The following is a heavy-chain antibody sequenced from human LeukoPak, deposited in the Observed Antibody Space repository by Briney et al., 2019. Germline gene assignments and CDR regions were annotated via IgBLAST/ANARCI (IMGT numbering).Heavy chain of an antibody. Sequence: QTGGSLRLSCAASGFTFSSYAMHWVRQAPGKGLEWVAVISYDGSNKYYADSVKGRFTISRDNSKNTLYLQMNSLRAEDTAVYYCARDGGGNLDYWGQGTLVTVSS. CDR2: ISYDGSNK. CDR1: GFTFSSYA. D-gene: IGHD4-23*01. V-gene: IGHV3-30-3*01. CDR3: ARDGGGNLDY. J-gene: IGHJ4*02.